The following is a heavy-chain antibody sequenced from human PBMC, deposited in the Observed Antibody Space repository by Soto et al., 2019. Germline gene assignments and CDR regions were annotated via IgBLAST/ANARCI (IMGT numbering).Heavy chain of an antibody. CDR1: GFTFSSYG. CDR2: ISYDGSNK. V-gene: IGHV3-30*18. Sequence: GGSLRLSCAASGFTFSSYGMHWVRQAPGKGLEWVAVISYDGSNKYYADSVKGRFTISRDNSKNTLYLQMNSLRAEDTAVYYCAKGLYSGSYYVFDYWGQGTLVTVS. CDR3: AKGLYSGSYYVFDY. J-gene: IGHJ4*02. D-gene: IGHD1-26*01.